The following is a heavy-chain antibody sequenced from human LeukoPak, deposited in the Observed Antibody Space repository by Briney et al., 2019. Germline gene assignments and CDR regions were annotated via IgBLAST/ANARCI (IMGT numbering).Heavy chain of an antibody. Sequence: GGSLRLSCAASGFTFSSYALHWVRQAPGKGLEYVSAISSDGGSAYYANSAKGRFIISRDNSKNTLYLQMGSLRAEDMAVHYCARAPSSGWYDYWGQGTLVTVSS. J-gene: IGHJ4*02. CDR1: GFTFSSYA. D-gene: IGHD6-19*01. CDR2: ISSDGGSA. CDR3: ARAPSSGWYDY. V-gene: IGHV3-64*01.